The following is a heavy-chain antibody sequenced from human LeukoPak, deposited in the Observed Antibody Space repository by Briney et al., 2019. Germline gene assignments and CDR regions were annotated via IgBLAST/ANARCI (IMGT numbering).Heavy chain of an antibody. D-gene: IGHD6-13*01. CDR3: ARVRRSSYRGYYYYYGMDV. V-gene: IGHV4-34*01. CDR2: INHSGST. CDR1: GGSFSGYY. J-gene: IGHJ6*02. Sequence: SETLSLTCAVYGGSFSGYYWSWIRQPPGKGLEWIEEINHSGSTNYNPSLKSRVTISVDTSKNQFSLKLSSVTAADTAVYYCARVRRSSYRGYYYYYGMDVWGQGTTVTVSS.